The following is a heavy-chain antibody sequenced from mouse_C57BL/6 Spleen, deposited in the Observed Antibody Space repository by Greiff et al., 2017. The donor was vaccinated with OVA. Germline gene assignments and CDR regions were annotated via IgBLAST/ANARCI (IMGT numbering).Heavy chain of an antibody. CDR3: TRLDYGSSYPYFDY. CDR1: GYAFSSSW. CDR2: IYPGAGDT. V-gene: IGHV1-82*01. D-gene: IGHD1-1*01. J-gene: IGHJ2*01. Sequence: QVQLQQSGPELVKPGASVKISCKASGYAFSSSWMNWVKQRPGKGLEWIGRIYPGAGDTNYNGKFKGKATLTADKSSSTAYMQLSSLTSEDSAVYCGTRLDYGSSYPYFDYWGQGTTLTVSS.